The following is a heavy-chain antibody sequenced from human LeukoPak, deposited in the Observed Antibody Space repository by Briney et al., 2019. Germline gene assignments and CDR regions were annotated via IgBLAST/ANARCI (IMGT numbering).Heavy chain of an antibody. V-gene: IGHV1-69*10. J-gene: IGHJ2*01. D-gene: IGHD3-22*01. CDR2: IIPILGIA. CDR1: GGTFSSYA. CDR3: ARDREYYYDSSGTTPPNYWYFDL. Sequence: SVTVSCTASGGTFSSYAISWVRQAPGQGLEWMGGIIPILGIANYAQKFQGRVTITADKSTSTAYMELSSLRSEDTAVYYCARDREYYYDSSGTTPPNYWYFDLWGRGTLVTVSS.